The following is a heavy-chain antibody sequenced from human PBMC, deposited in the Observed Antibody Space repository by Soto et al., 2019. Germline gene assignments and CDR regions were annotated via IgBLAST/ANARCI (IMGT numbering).Heavy chain of an antibody. CDR1: GFTFSSYA. CDR3: ARDVSGVRLSKYYYYSMEV. D-gene: IGHD4-4*01. CDR2: ISYDGSNK. V-gene: IGHV3-30-3*01. Sequence: QVQLVESGGGVVQPGRSLRLSCAASGFTFSSYAMHWVRQAPGKGLEWVAVISYDGSNKYYADSVKGRFTISRDNSKNTLYLQMNSLKPEDKAVYYCARDVSGVRLSKYYYYSMEVWGLGTTLTVSS. J-gene: IGHJ6*02.